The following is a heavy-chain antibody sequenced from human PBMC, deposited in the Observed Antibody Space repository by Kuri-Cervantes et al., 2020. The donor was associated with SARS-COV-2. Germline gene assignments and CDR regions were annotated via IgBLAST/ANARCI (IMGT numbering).Heavy chain of an antibody. CDR2: IIPIFGTA. CDR1: GGTFSSYA. Sequence: SVKVSCKASGGTFSSYAISWVRQAPGQGLEWMGGIIPIFGTANYAQKSQGRVTITADESTSTAYMELSSLRSEDTAVYYCARYTRYSSSWYGAYYYYYGMDVWGQGTTVTVSS. V-gene: IGHV1-69*13. D-gene: IGHD6-13*01. CDR3: ARYTRYSSSWYGAYYYYYGMDV. J-gene: IGHJ6*02.